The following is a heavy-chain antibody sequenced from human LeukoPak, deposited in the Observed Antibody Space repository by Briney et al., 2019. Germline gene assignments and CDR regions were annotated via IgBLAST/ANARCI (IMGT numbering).Heavy chain of an antibody. CDR1: GFTFSSYG. Sequence: GGSLRLSCAASGFTFSSYGMHWVRQAPGKGLEWVALIWNDGSNKYYTDSVKGRFTISRDNAKNSLYLQMNSLRAEDTALYYCAKASRGYSLLGWGQGTLVTVSS. J-gene: IGHJ4*02. V-gene: IGHV3-30*02. CDR3: AKASRGYSLLG. D-gene: IGHD5-18*01. CDR2: IWNDGSNK.